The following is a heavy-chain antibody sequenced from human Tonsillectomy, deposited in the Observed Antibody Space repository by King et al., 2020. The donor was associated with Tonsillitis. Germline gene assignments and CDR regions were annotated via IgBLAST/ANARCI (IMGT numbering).Heavy chain of an antibody. CDR2: ISWDGGST. J-gene: IGHJ6*02. V-gene: IGHV3-43*01. CDR1: GFTFDDYT. Sequence: VQLVESGGVVVQPGGSLRLSCAASGFTFDDYTMHWVRQAPGKGLEWVSLISWDGGSTYYVDSVKGRFTISRDNSKNSLYLQMNSLRTEDTALYYCAKDKTGSGWSDYYYGMDVWGQGTTVTVSS. CDR3: AKDKTGSGWSDYYYGMDV. D-gene: IGHD6-19*01.